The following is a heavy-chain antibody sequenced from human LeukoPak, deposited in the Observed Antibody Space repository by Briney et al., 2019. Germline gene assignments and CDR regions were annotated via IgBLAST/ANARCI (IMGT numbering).Heavy chain of an antibody. V-gene: IGHV3-30*02. CDR1: GFTFSISA. D-gene: IGHD2-8*02. J-gene: IGHJ4*02. CDR2: IAHHGNNK. Sequence: PGGSLRLSCGASGFTFSISAMHWVRQGPGKGLEWVAYIAHHGNNKYYADSVKGRFTISRDNSKGSLYLQMNSLRADYTAVYYCAKDGSWSCTDWGQGTLVRVSS. CDR3: AKDGSWSCTD.